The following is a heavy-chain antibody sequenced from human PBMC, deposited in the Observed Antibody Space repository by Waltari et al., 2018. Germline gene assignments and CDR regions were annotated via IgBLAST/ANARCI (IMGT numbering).Heavy chain of an antibody. Sequence: QVQLVQSGAEVKKPGSSVKVSCKASGGTFSSYASSWVRQAPGQGLEWMGGIIPIFGTANYAQKFQGRVTITADESTSTAYMELSSLRSEDTAVYYCARDRGLGYCSGGSCPFDYWGQGTLVTVSS. CDR2: IIPIFGTA. D-gene: IGHD2-15*01. V-gene: IGHV1-69*13. J-gene: IGHJ4*02. CDR3: ARDRGLGYCSGGSCPFDY. CDR1: GGTFSSYA.